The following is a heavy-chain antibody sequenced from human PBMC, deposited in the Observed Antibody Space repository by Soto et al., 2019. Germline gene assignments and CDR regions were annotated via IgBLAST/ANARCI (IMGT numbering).Heavy chain of an antibody. CDR1: GGTFSSYA. D-gene: IGHD3-22*01. V-gene: IGHV1-69*06. CDR2: IIPIFGTA. J-gene: IGHJ4*02. Sequence: QVQLVQSGAEVKKPGSSVKVSCKASGGTFSSYAISWVRQAPGQGLEWMGGIIPIFGTANYAQKFQGRVTITADKSTSTAYIELRTVRSEDTAVYYCVRHEHQYDSSGYFDHWGQGPLVTVSS. CDR3: VRHEHQYDSSGYFDH.